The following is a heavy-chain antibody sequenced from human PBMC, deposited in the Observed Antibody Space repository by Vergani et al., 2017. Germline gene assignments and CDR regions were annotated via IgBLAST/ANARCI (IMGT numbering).Heavy chain of an antibody. V-gene: IGHV3-30*03. CDR3: AREALSFPTPGLTGVVGRWYFDL. D-gene: IGHD7-27*01. J-gene: IGHJ2*01. CDR2: ISYDGSNK. CDR1: GFTFSSYG. Sequence: QVQLVESGGGVVQPGRSLRLSCAASGFTFSSYGMHWVRQAPGKGLEWVAVISYDGSNKYYADSVKGRFTISRDNSKNTLYLQMNSLRAEDTAVYYCAREALSFPTPGLTGVVGRWYFDLWGRGTLVTVSS.